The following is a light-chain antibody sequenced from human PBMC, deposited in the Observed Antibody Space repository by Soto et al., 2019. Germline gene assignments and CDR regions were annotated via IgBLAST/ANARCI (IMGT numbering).Light chain of an antibody. CDR1: QSVSSSY. V-gene: IGKV3-20*01. CDR2: GAS. Sequence: EIVLTQSPGTLSLSPGERATLSCRAIQSVSSSYLAWYQQKPGQAPRLLIYGASSRATGIPDRFSGSGSGTDFTLTISRLEPEDFAVYYCQQYGSSPDTFGKGTRWIS. J-gene: IGKJ1*01. CDR3: QQYGSSPDT.